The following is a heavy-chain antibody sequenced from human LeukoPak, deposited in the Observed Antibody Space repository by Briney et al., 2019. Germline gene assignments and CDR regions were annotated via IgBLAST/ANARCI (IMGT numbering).Heavy chain of an antibody. CDR3: TRGAGTSWFDY. V-gene: IGHV1-2*02. D-gene: IGHD2-2*01. CDR2: MNPNSGVT. J-gene: IGHJ4*02. Sequence: GASVKVSCKASGYTFTGYYMHWVRQAPGQGLEWVGWMNPNSGVTGYAQNFQGRVTMTRDTSISTAYMELSSLTSDDTAVYYCTRGAGTSWFDYWGQGSLVTVSS. CDR1: GYTFTGYY.